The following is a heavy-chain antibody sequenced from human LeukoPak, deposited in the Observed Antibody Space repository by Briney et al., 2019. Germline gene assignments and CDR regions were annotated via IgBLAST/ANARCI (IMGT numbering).Heavy chain of an antibody. Sequence: PGGSLRLSCAASGFTFSSYAMHWVRQAPGKGLEWVAVISYDGSNKYYADSVKGRFTISRDNAKNSLYLQMNSLRAEDTAVYYCARDNPVDYDILTGEDYWGQGTLVTVSS. D-gene: IGHD3-9*01. CDR2: ISYDGSNK. CDR3: ARDNPVDYDILTGEDY. CDR1: GFTFSSYA. V-gene: IGHV3-30-3*01. J-gene: IGHJ4*02.